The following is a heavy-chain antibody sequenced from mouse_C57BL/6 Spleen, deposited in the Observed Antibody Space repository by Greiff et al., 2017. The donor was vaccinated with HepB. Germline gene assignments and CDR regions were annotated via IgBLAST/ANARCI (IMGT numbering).Heavy chain of an antibody. V-gene: IGHV1-62-2*01. CDR2: FYPGSGSI. J-gene: IGHJ3*01. Sequence: QVQLKESGAELVKPGASVKLSCKASGYTFTEYTIHWVKQRSGQGLEWIGWFYPGSGSIKYNEKFKDKATLTADKSSSTVYMELSRLTSEDSAVYFCARHEDYRYYYGSSYEWFAYWGQGTLVTVSA. CDR1: GYTFTEYT. D-gene: IGHD1-1*01. CDR3: ARHEDYRYYYGSSYEWFAY.